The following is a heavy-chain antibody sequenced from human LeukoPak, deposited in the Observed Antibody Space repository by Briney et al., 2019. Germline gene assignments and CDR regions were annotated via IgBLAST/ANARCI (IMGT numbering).Heavy chain of an antibody. V-gene: IGHV2-5*02. J-gene: IGHJ6*02. D-gene: IGHD3-22*01. Sequence: SGPTLVKPTQTLTLTCTFSGFSLSTSGVGVGWIRQPPGKALEWLALIYWDDDKRYSPSLKSRLTITKDTSKNQVVLTMTNMDPPDTATYYCAHSQYYESIATVYYYGMDVWGQGTTVTVSS. CDR3: AHSQYYESIATVYYYGMDV. CDR1: GFSLSTSGVG. CDR2: IYWDDDK.